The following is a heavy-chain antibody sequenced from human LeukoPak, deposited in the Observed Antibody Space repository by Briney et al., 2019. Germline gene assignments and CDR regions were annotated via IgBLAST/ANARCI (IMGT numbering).Heavy chain of an antibody. Sequence: SVKVSCKASGGTFSSYAISWVRQAPGQGLVWMGGIIPIFGTANYAQKFQGRVTITADESTSTAYMELSSLRSEDTAVYYCARDVAYDSSGYYLYYYYYGMDVWGQGTTVTVSS. CDR3: ARDVAYDSSGYYLYYYYYGMDV. CDR2: IIPIFGTA. D-gene: IGHD3-22*01. V-gene: IGHV1-69*13. J-gene: IGHJ6*02. CDR1: GGTFSSYA.